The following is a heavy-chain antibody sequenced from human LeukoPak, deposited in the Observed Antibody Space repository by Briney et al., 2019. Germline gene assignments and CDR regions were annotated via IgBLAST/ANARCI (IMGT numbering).Heavy chain of an antibody. CDR3: ARRGWYEGHFDY. CDR1: GYSISSGYY. CDR2: IYYSGST. D-gene: IGHD6-19*01. J-gene: IGHJ4*02. Sequence: SETLSLTCTVSGYSISSGYYWGWIRQPPGKGLEWIGYIYYSGSTNYNPSLKSRVTISVDTSKNQFSLKLSSVTAADTAVYYCARRGWYEGHFDYWGQGTLVTVSS. V-gene: IGHV4-61*01.